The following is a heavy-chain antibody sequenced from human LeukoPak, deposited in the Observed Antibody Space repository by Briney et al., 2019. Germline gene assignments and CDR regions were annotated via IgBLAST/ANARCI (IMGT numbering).Heavy chain of an antibody. V-gene: IGHV3-72*01. D-gene: IGHD3-22*01. CDR2: IRNRAKSYST. Sequence: PGGSLRLSCAASGFTFSDHYMDWVRQAPGKGLEWVGRIRNRAKSYSTQNAPSVKDRFTISRDDSRNSLYLQMNSLKTEDTAVYFCARAGDYYDSRGYSTDAFDIWGQGTMVTVSS. J-gene: IGHJ3*02. CDR3: ARAGDYYDSRGYSTDAFDI. CDR1: GFTFSDHY.